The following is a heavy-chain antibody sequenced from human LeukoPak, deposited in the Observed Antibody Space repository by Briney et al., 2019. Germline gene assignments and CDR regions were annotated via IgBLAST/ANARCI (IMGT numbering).Heavy chain of an antibody. J-gene: IGHJ4*02. CDR2: ISSSSSYI. V-gene: IGHV3-21*01. Sequence: GGSLRLSCAASGFTFSSYSMNWVRQAPGKGLEWVTSISSSSSYIYYADSVKGRFTIYRDNAKNSLYLQMNSLRAEDTAVYYCARYHSSSWYYNYWGEGTLVSVSS. D-gene: IGHD6-13*01. CDR1: GFTFSSYS. CDR3: ARYHSSSWYYNY.